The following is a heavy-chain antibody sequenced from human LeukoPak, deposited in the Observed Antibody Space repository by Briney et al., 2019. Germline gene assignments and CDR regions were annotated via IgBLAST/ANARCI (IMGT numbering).Heavy chain of an antibody. J-gene: IGHJ4*02. Sequence: GGTLRLSCAASGFTFSSYAMHWVRQAPAKGLEWAAVISYDGSNKYYADSVKGRFTISRDNSNNTLYLQMNSLRAEDTAVYYCARDYCSGGSCYGQSDYWGQGTLVTVFS. V-gene: IGHV3-30*04. CDR1: GFTFSSYA. D-gene: IGHD2-15*01. CDR3: ARDYCSGGSCYGQSDY. CDR2: ISYDGSNK.